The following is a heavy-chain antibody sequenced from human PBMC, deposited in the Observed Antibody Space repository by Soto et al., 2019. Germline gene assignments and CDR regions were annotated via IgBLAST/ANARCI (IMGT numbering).Heavy chain of an antibody. J-gene: IGHJ3*02. CDR1: GYSFTRFW. CDR3: ARHDDCSTGNCSRFNDAFDI. V-gene: IGHV5-51*01. CDR2: IYPGDSDT. Sequence: GESLKISCKGSGYSFTRFWIGWVRQMPGKGLEWMGIIYPGDSDTRYSPSFQGQVTISADKSTGTAYLQWSSLEASDTAMYYCARHDDCSTGNCSRFNDAFDIWGQGTMVTVSS. D-gene: IGHD2-15*01.